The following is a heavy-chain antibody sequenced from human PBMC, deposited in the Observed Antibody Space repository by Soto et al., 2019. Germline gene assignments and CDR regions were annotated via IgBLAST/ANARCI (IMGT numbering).Heavy chain of an antibody. CDR3: ARDNPDVGRPGFDP. J-gene: IGHJ5*02. Sequence: PSETLSFTCTVSGDSITSGSYYWNWSRKHPGKGLGWIGYMYYSGSTYYNPSLKSRITISRDTSKNQFSLRLSSVTAADTAMYYGARDNPDVGRPGFDPWGQEILVTVSS. V-gene: IGHV4-31*03. CDR2: MYYSGST. CDR1: GDSITSGSYY. D-gene: IGHD1-26*01.